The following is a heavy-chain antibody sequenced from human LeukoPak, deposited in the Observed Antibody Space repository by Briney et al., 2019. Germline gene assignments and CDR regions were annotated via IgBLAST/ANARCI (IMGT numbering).Heavy chain of an antibody. J-gene: IGHJ4*02. D-gene: IGHD3-9*01. V-gene: IGHV1-2*02. CDR3: ARDILTVDY. CDR2: INPNSGGT. CDR1: GYTFTGYY. Sequence: ASVRVSCKASGYTFTGYYMHWVRQAPGQGLEWMGWINPNSGGTNYAQKFQGRVTMTRDTSISTAYMELSRLRSDDTAVYFCARDILTVDYWGQGTLVTVSS.